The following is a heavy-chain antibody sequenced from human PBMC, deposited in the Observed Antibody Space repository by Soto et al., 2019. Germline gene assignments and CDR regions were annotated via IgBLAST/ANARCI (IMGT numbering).Heavy chain of an antibody. V-gene: IGHV3-15*01. D-gene: IGHD1-26*01. J-gene: IGHJ4*02. CDR1: GFTFDNAW. Sequence: GGSLSLSCAASGFTFDNAWMTWVRQAPGKGLEWVGRIKSKTDGGTTDYASPVKGRFTISRDDSKNTLYLQMNSLKTEDTAMYYCTTDLPWSYGALGYWGQGTLVTVSS. CDR3: TTDLPWSYGALGY. CDR2: IKSKTDGGTT.